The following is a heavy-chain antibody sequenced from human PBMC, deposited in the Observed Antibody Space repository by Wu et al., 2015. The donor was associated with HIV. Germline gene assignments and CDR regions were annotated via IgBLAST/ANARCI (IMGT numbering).Heavy chain of an antibody. Sequence: QVQLVQSGAEVKKPGSSVKVSCKASGDISRNSAIGWVRQAPGQGLEWMGRIIPFFGAINYAQKFQGRVTITADESTSTAYMELSSLRSEDTAVYYCARVWRGINYYESSGYYPSYGMDVVGPRGPTVDRLL. CDR1: GDISRNSA. D-gene: IGHD3-22*01. CDR3: ARVWRGINYYESSGYYPSYGMDV. J-gene: IGHJ6*01. V-gene: IGHV1-69*13. CDR2: IIPFFGAI.